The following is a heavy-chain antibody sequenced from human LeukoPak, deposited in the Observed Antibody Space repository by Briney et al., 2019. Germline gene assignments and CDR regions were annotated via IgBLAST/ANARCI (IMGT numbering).Heavy chain of an antibody. Sequence: PGGSLRLSCAASGFTFSSYSMNWVRQAPGKGLEWVSSISSSSSYIYYADSVKGRFTISRDNAKNSLYLQMNSLRAEDTAVYYCARLLGYCSSTSCYYAFDIWGQGTMVTVSS. CDR1: GFTFSSYS. CDR3: ARLLGYCSSTSCYYAFDI. J-gene: IGHJ3*02. D-gene: IGHD2-2*01. V-gene: IGHV3-21*01. CDR2: ISSSSSYI.